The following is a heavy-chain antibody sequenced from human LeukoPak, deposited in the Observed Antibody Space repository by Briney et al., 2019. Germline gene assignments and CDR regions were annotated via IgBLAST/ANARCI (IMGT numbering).Heavy chain of an antibody. Sequence: PGASVKVSCKASGYTFTSYYMHWVRQAPGQGLEWMGIINPSGGSTSYAQKFQGRVTMTRDTSTSTVYMELSSLRSEDTAVYYCARVGGNGLGSYYNWGYYFDYWGQGTLVTVSS. V-gene: IGHV1-46*01. J-gene: IGHJ4*02. CDR2: INPSGGST. D-gene: IGHD3-10*01. CDR1: GYTFTSYY. CDR3: ARVGGNGLGSYYNWGYYFDY.